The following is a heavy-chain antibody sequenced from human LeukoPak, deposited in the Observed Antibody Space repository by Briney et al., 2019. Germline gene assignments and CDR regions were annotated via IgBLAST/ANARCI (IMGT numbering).Heavy chain of an antibody. V-gene: IGHV4-61*02. CDR3: ASVRTSFLGFDP. CDR2: IYTSGST. D-gene: IGHD2-2*01. Sequence: PSQTLSLTCTVSGGSISSGSYYWSWIRQPAGKGLEWIGRIYTSGSTNYNPSLKSRVTISVDTSKNQFSLKLSSVTAADTAVYYCASVRTSFLGFDPWGQGTLVTVSS. CDR1: GGSISSGSYY. J-gene: IGHJ5*02.